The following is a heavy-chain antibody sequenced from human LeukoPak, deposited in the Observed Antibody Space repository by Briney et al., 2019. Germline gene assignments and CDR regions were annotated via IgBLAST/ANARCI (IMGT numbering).Heavy chain of an antibody. CDR2: ISGSGVST. Sequence: GGSLRLSCAPSGLTFTSYAISWVRQAPGKRLESVSGISGSGVSTYYADSVKGRFTISRDNSKNTLYLQMNSLRAEDTAVYYCAKEEYSSGWYDYWGQGTLVTVSS. J-gene: IGHJ4*02. CDR1: GLTFTSYA. V-gene: IGHV3-23*01. CDR3: AKEEYSSGWYDY. D-gene: IGHD6-19*01.